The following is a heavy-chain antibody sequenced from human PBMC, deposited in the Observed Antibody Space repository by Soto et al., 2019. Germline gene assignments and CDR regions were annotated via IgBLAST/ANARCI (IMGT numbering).Heavy chain of an antibody. Sequence: QITLKESGPTLVKPTQTLTLTCTFSGFSLSTSGVGVGWIRQPPGKALEWLALIYWVDDKRYSPSLKSRLTITKDTSKNQVVLTMTNMDPVDTATYYCAHRGYDGDYYYGMDVWGQGTTVTVSS. V-gene: IGHV2-5*02. CDR2: IYWVDDK. J-gene: IGHJ6*02. CDR3: AHRGYDGDYYYGMDV. D-gene: IGHD5-12*01. CDR1: GFSLSTSGVG.